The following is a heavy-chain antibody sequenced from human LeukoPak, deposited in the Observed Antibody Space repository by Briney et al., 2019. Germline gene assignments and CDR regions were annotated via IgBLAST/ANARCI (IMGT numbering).Heavy chain of an antibody. Sequence: PGGSLRLSCAPSGFTFSSYSMHWVRRAPGKGLEGVSSISSSSSYIYYADSVKGRFTISRDNAKNSLYLQMNSLRGEDTAVYYCARDGLDGYNSGWYPEYWGQGTLVTVSS. V-gene: IGHV3-21*01. CDR3: ARDGLDGYNSGWYPEY. CDR2: ISSSSSYI. J-gene: IGHJ4*02. D-gene: IGHD6-19*01. CDR1: GFTFSSYS.